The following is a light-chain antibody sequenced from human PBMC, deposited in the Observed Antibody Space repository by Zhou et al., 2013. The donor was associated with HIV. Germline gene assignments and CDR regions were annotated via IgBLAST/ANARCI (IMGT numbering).Light chain of an antibody. Sequence: DIQMTQSPSTLSASVGDRITITCRASQIISNWVAWYQQKPGKAPKLLIYRASSLESGVPSRFSGSGSGTEFTLTISSLQPDDFATYYCQQYNSYSWTFGQGTKVEIK. CDR3: QQYNSYSWT. CDR1: QIISNW. J-gene: IGKJ1*01. CDR2: RAS. V-gene: IGKV1-5*03.